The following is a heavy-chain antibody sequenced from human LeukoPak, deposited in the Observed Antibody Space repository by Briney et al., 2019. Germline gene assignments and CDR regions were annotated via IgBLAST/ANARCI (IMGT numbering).Heavy chain of an antibody. D-gene: IGHD5-24*01. J-gene: IGHJ2*01. CDR2: MSGSGGST. V-gene: IGHV3-23*01. CDR1: GFTFSRFA. Sequence: GGSLRLSCAASGFTFSRFAVSWVRQAPGKGLECVSTMSGSGGSTYYADSVKGRFTLSRDNSKSTLFLQMNNLRVEDTAVYYCARGQAIGWYFDLWGRGTLLTVSS. CDR3: ARGQAIGWYFDL.